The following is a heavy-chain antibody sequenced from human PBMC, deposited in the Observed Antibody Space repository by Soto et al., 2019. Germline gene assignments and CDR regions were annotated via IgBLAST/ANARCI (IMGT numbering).Heavy chain of an antibody. V-gene: IGHV1-24*01. Sequence: QVQLLQSGAEVKKPGASVKVSCKVSGHTLTELSMHWVRQAPGRGPEWMGGFDPEDGETIFAQKFQGRVTMTEDTSTDSTYMELTSLSSGDTAVYYCAAGGTRWLHSPFDYWGHGTLVTISS. D-gene: IGHD1-1*01. CDR3: AAGGTRWLHSPFDY. J-gene: IGHJ4*01. CDR2: FDPEDGET. CDR1: GHTLTELS.